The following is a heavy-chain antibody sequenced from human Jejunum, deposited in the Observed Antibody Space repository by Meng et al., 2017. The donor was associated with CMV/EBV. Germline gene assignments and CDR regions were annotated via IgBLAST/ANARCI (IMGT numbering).Heavy chain of an antibody. CDR1: FTFRDYY. J-gene: IGHJ5*02. V-gene: IGHV3-21*01. Sequence: FTFRDYYMPWLRLAPGKGLEWFSSRCSGGGFISYADSVKGRFTISRDNAKNSLYLQRNSLGAEDTAVYDCAGAGCIGGSCYPLWLDPWGQGTPVTVSS. CDR2: RCSGGGFI. CDR3: AGAGCIGGSCYPLWLDP. D-gene: IGHD2-15*01.